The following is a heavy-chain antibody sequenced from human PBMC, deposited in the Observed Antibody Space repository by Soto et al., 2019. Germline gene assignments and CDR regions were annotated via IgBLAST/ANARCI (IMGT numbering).Heavy chain of an antibody. Sequence: EVQLLESGGGLVQPGGSLRLSCAASGLTFSSYAMSWVRQAPGKGLEWVSCITDGGGSTFYADSLQGRFTISRDNSKNTLYLQMNSLTAEDTAIYYCAQVVLFRNGYIGVFRSDYWGQGTLVNVSA. CDR1: GLTFSSYA. J-gene: IGHJ4*02. V-gene: IGHV3-23*01. CDR3: AQVVLFRNGYIGVFRSDY. D-gene: IGHD1-26*01. CDR2: ITDGGGST.